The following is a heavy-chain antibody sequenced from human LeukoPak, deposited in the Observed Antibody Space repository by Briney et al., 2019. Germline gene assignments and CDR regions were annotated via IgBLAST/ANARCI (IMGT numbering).Heavy chain of an antibody. CDR2: INHSGST. D-gene: IGHD6-19*01. J-gene: IGHJ5*02. Sequence: SETLSLTCAVYGESFSGYYWTWIRQAPGKGLEWIGEINHSGSTNYTPSLKSRVTISLDTSKNQFSLKVTSVTAADTAVYYCARGGIAVAGTRWFDPWGQGTLVTVSS. CDR1: GESFSGYY. V-gene: IGHV4-34*01. CDR3: ARGGIAVAGTRWFDP.